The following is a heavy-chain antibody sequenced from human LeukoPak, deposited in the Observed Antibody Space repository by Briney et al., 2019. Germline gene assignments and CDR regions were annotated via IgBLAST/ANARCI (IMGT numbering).Heavy chain of an antibody. CDR3: ARDGIQLWKRLAY. Sequence: ASVKVSCKASGYTFTSYDINWMRQATGQGLEWMGWMNPNSGNTGYAQKFQGRVTMTRNTSISTAYMELSSLRSEDTAVYYCARDGIQLWKRLAYWGQGTLVTVSS. V-gene: IGHV1-8*01. D-gene: IGHD5-18*01. CDR2: MNPNSGNT. CDR1: GYTFTSYD. J-gene: IGHJ4*02.